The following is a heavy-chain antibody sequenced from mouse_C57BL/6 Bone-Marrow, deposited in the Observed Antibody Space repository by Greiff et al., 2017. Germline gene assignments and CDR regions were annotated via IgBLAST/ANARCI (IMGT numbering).Heavy chain of an antibody. CDR1: GFTFSSYA. Sequence: EVKLMESGEGLVKPGGSLKLSCAASGFTFSSYAMSWVRQTPEKRLEWVAYISSGGDYIYYADPVKGRFTISRDNARNTLYLQRSSLKSEDTAMYYCTSRIYYGNLYYFDYWGQGTTLTVSS. CDR3: TSRIYYGNLYYFDY. V-gene: IGHV5-9-1*02. J-gene: IGHJ2*01. D-gene: IGHD2-1*01. CDR2: ISSGGDYI.